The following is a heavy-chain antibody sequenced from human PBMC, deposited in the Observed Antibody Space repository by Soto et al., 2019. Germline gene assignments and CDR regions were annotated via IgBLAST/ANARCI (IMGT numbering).Heavy chain of an antibody. D-gene: IGHD6-19*01. CDR2: LYPGDSDT. Sequence: GESLKISCKASGSTYTNYWLGWVRQMPGKGLELMGILYPGDSDTRYSPSFEGQVTISAEKSITTAYLHWSSLRASDPRMYYCARLNSGTAGPVDWIQGTHVTAPS. CDR3: ARLNSGTAGPVD. V-gene: IGHV5-51*01. CDR1: GSTYTNYW. J-gene: IGHJ4*02.